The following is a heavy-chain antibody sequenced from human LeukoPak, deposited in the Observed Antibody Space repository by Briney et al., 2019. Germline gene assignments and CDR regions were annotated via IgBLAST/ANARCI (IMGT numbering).Heavy chain of an antibody. CDR3: ARDGGVSGYDLLDY. J-gene: IGHJ4*02. CDR1: GFTFSSFW. V-gene: IGHV3-7*01. Sequence: PGGSLRLSCAASGFTFSSFWVTWVRQAPGKGLEWVANINQDGSEKYYVDSVKGRFTISRDNAKNSVYLQMNSLRAEDTAVYYCARDGGVSGYDLLDYWGQGTLVTVSS. D-gene: IGHD5-12*01. CDR2: INQDGSEK.